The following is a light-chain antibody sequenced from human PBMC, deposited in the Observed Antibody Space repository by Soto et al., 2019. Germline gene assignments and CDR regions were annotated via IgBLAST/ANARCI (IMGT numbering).Light chain of an antibody. CDR1: QSINNL. CDR3: QEYNSYST. CDR2: KAS. V-gene: IGKV1-5*03. J-gene: IGKJ1*01. Sequence: DIQMTQSPSTLSASVGDRVTITCRASQSINNLLAWYQQKPGQAPKLLIYKASSLQIGVPSRFSGSGSGTEFTLTISSLQPDDFATYYCQEYNSYSTFGQGTKVDIK.